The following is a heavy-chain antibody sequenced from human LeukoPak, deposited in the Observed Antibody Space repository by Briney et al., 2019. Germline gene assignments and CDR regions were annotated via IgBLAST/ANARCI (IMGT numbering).Heavy chain of an antibody. J-gene: IGHJ4*02. CDR2: TSYNGNT. V-gene: IGHV1-18*04. D-gene: IGHD6-19*01. CDR1: GYTFSNYG. CDR3: ARHIISCWQALAY. Sequence: ASVRVSCKASGYTFSNYGISWVRQAPGVGLEWMGWTSYNGNTKYAQKFQDRVTMTTDTSTTTAYMELRSLESDDTAVYYCARHIISCWQALAYWGQGTLVSVSS.